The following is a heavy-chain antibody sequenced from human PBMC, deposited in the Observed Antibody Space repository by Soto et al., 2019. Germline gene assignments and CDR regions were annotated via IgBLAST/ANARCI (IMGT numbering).Heavy chain of an antibody. Sequence: EVQLLESGSGLVQPGGSLTLSCAASGFTFSSYGMGWVPQAPGKGLEWVSLISDNGVRTYYGDSMKGRFTISRDNSKNTLYLQTNGLRAEDTAVYHCATQDFRGLTGTTWGQGTLVTVSS. CDR1: GFTFSSYG. D-gene: IGHD1-20*01. V-gene: IGHV3-23*01. CDR2: ISDNGVRT. CDR3: ATQDFRGLTGTT. J-gene: IGHJ4*02.